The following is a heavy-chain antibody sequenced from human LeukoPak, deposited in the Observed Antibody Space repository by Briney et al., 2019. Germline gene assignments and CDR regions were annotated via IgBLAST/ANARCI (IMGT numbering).Heavy chain of an antibody. CDR3: ARLYCSSTSCYPHFSDY. J-gene: IGHJ4*02. D-gene: IGHD2-2*01. Sequence: GASVKVSCKASGYTFTGYYMHWVRQAPGQGLEWMGWINPNSGGTNYAQKFQGRVTMTRDTSISTAYVELSRLRSDDTAVYYCARLYCSSTSCYPHFSDYWGQGTLVTVSS. CDR2: INPNSGGT. V-gene: IGHV1-2*02. CDR1: GYTFTGYY.